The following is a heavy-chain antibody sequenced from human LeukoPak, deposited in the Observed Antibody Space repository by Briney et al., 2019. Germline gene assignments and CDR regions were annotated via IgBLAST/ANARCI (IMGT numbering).Heavy chain of an antibody. D-gene: IGHD6-13*01. CDR2: FDPEDGET. CDR3: ATDLAIAAAVADAFDI. J-gene: IGHJ3*02. V-gene: IGHV1-24*01. CDR1: GYTLTELS. Sequence: ASVKVSCKVSGYTLTELSMHWVRQAPGKGLEWMGGFDPEDGETIYAQKFQGRVTMTEDTSTDTAYMELNSLRSEDTAVYYCATDLAIAAAVADAFDIWGQGTMVTVSS.